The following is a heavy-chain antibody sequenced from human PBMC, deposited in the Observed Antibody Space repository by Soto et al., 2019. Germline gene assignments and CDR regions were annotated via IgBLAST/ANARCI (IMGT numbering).Heavy chain of an antibody. CDR1: GFTFSSYS. Sequence: EVQLVESGGGLVKPGGSLRLSCAASGFTFSSYSMNWVRQAPGKGLEWVSSISSSSSYIYYADSVKGRFTISRDNAKNSLYLQMNSLRAEDTAVYYCARDWEEAASYYGMDVWGQGTTVTVSS. V-gene: IGHV3-21*01. CDR3: ARDWEEAASYYGMDV. J-gene: IGHJ6*02. D-gene: IGHD6-13*01. CDR2: ISSSSSYI.